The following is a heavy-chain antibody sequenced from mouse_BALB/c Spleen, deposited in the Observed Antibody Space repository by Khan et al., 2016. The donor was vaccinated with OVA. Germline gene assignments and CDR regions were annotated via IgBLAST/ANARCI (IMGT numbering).Heavy chain of an antibody. CDR2: IWAVGSR. CDR1: GFSLTSYG. J-gene: IGHJ2*01. Sequence: QVQLKESGPGLVAPSPCLYITCTVSGFSLTSYGVHWVRQPPGKGLEWLGVIWAVGSRNYNSALMYSKSISKDNTKIKVFLTMNSLQPDDTTMYYCARLEDLWGQGTTLTVSA. CDR3: ARLEDL. V-gene: IGHV2-9*02.